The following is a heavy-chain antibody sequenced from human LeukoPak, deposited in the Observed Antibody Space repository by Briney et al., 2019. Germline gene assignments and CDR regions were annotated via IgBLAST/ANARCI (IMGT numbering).Heavy chain of an antibody. J-gene: IGHJ4*02. V-gene: IGHV1-2*02. D-gene: IGHD6-13*01. Sequence: GASVKVSCKASGYTFTGYYMHWVRQAPGQGLEWMGWINPNSGGTNYAQKFQGRVTMTRDTSISTAYMELSRLRSDDTAVYYCAREARYVAAGGLYYFDYWGQGTLVTVSS. CDR3: AREARYVAAGGLYYFDY. CDR1: GYTFTGYY. CDR2: INPNSGGT.